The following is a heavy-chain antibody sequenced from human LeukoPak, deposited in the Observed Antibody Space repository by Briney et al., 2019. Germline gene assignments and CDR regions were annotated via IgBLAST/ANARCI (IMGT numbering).Heavy chain of an antibody. CDR1: GFIVSTYY. D-gene: IGHD3-10*01. Sequence: SGGSLRLSCAASGFIVSTYYMSWVRQAPGKGLEWVSISYSGSSTYYTDSVKGRFTISRDNSKDTLYLQMNSLRAEDTAVYYCTRAGQWTYGFQDYWGQGALVTVSS. CDR2: SYSGSST. J-gene: IGHJ4*02. CDR3: TRAGQWTYGFQDY. V-gene: IGHV3-66*01.